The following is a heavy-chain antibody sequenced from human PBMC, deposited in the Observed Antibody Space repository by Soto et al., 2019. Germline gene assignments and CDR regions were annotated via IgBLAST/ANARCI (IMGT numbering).Heavy chain of an antibody. CDR2: IEQGGSEK. D-gene: IGHD1-26*01. CDR3: ARAAYRPLIQH. Sequence: GGSLILSWATSGFTFSNYLMSWVRQVPGKGLEWVADIEQGGSEKYYVDSVKGRFTISRDNIKNSLDLQMNSLRVEDTAVYYCARAAYRPLIQHWGQG. CDR1: GFTFSNYL. V-gene: IGHV3-7*01. J-gene: IGHJ1*01.